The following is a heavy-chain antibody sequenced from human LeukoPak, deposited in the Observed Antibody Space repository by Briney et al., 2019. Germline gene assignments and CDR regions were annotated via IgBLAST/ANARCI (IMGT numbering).Heavy chain of an antibody. D-gene: IGHD3-3*01. CDR3: ARDPSDFWSGYYPYSPYFDY. J-gene: IGHJ4*02. CDR2: MNHSGST. CDR1: GGSFSGYY. V-gene: IGHV4-34*01. Sequence: SETLSLTCAVYGGSFSGYYWSWIRQPPGKGLEWIGEMNHSGSTNYNPSLKSRVTISVDTSKNQFSLKLSSVTAADTAVYYCARDPSDFWSGYYPYSPYFDYWGQGTLVTVSS.